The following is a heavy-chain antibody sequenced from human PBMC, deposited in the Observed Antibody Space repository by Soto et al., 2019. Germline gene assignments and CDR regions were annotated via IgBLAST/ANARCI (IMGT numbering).Heavy chain of an antibody. Sequence: LSETLSLTCTVSGGSISIYYWSWIRQPPGKGLEWIGYIYYSGSTNYNPSLKSRVTISVDTSKNQFSLKLSSVTAADTAVYYCARSYYDILTGYYAGPFDYWGQGTLVTVSS. J-gene: IGHJ4*02. CDR2: IYYSGST. D-gene: IGHD3-9*01. V-gene: IGHV4-59*01. CDR1: GGSISIYY. CDR3: ARSYYDILTGYYAGPFDY.